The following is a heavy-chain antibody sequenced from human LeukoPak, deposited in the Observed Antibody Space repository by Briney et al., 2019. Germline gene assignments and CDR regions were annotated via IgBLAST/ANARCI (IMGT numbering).Heavy chain of an antibody. D-gene: IGHD2-2*02. Sequence: GGSLRPSCAASGFTFSSYWMSWVRQATGKGLEWVANIKQDGSEKYYVDSVKGRFTISRDNAKNSLYLQMNSLRAEDTAVYYCARSAAIRNKNYYYYYGMDVWGQGTTVTVSS. CDR2: IKQDGSEK. CDR3: ARSAAIRNKNYYYYYGMDV. CDR1: GFTFSSYW. J-gene: IGHJ6*02. V-gene: IGHV3-7*01.